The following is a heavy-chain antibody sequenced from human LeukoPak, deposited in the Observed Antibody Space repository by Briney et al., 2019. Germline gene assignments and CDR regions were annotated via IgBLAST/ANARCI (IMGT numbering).Heavy chain of an antibody. Sequence: SETLSLTCTVSGGSISSGGYYWSWIRQHPGKGLEWTGYIYYSGSTYYNPSLKSRVTISVDTSKNQFSLKLSSVIAADTAVYYCASLVVRGVIRAFDIWGQGTMVTVSS. CDR2: IYYSGST. CDR1: GGSISSGGYY. J-gene: IGHJ3*02. V-gene: IGHV4-31*03. D-gene: IGHD3-10*01. CDR3: ASLVVRGVIRAFDI.